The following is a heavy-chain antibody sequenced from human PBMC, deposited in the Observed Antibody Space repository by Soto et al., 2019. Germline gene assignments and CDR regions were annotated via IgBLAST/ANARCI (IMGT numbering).Heavy chain of an antibody. V-gene: IGHV3-33*01. CDR1: GFTFSSYG. Sequence: GGSLRLSCAASGFTFSSYGMHWVRQAPGKGLEWVAVIWYDGSNKYYADSVKGRFTISRDNSKNTLYLQMNSLRAEDTAVYYCAREYYDILTGYYLHTGYYFDYWGQGTLVTVSS. CDR3: AREYYDILTGYYLHTGYYFDY. CDR2: IWYDGSNK. D-gene: IGHD3-9*01. J-gene: IGHJ4*02.